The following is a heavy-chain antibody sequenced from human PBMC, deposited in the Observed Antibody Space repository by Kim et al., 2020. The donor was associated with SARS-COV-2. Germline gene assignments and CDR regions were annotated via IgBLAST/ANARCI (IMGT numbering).Heavy chain of an antibody. V-gene: IGHV1-18*04. J-gene: IGHJ4*02. D-gene: IGHD3-22*01. Sequence: ASVKVSCKASGYTFTSYGISWVRQAPGQGLEWMGWISAYNGNTNYAQKLQGRVTMTTDTSTSTAYMELRSLRSDDTAVYYCARDQGLDYDSSGYYSPFDYWGQGTLVTVSS. CDR2: ISAYNGNT. CDR3: ARDQGLDYDSSGYYSPFDY. CDR1: GYTFTSYG.